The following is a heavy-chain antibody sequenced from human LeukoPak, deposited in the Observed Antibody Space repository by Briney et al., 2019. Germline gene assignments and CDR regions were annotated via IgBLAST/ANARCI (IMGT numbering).Heavy chain of an antibody. CDR1: GYTFTSCA. V-gene: IGHV7-4-1*02. CDR3: ARDQGSWYDFWSGYYTHRYFQH. J-gene: IGHJ1*01. D-gene: IGHD3-3*01. Sequence: ASVKVSCKASGYTFTSCAMNWVRQAPGQGLEWMGWINTNTGNPTYAQGFTGRFVFSLDTSVSTAYLQISSLKAEDTAVYYCARDQGSWYDFWSGYYTHRYFQHWGQGTLVTVSS. CDR2: INTNTGNP.